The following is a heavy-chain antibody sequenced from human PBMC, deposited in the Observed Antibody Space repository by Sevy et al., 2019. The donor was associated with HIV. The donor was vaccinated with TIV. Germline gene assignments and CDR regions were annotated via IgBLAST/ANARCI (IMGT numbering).Heavy chain of an antibody. CDR2: MNTNTGNT. V-gene: IGHV1-8*02. D-gene: IGHD6-19*01. J-gene: IGHJ6*02. CDR1: GFNFRSYD. CDR3: ARVSGWHLRYGLDV. Sequence: ASVKVSCEASGFNFRSYDIYWVRQAPGQGLEWMGWMNTNTGNTGFAQKFQGRVTMTRNCSISTAYMELSNLRSEDTAVYYCARVSGWHLRYGLDVWGQGTTVTVSS.